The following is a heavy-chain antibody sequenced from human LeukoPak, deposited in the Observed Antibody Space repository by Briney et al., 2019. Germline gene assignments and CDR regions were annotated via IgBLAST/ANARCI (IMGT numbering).Heavy chain of an antibody. CDR2: IYHNGKT. Sequence: ASETLSLTCTVSGGSFSNDYWGWIRQPPGKGLEWIGYIYHNGKTNYNPSLTSRLTISLDTSKTQFSLNLISMTAADTAIYYCARASEGIGFFDYWGQGILVTVSS. CDR1: GGSFSNDY. CDR3: ARASEGIGFFDY. D-gene: IGHD2-2*03. V-gene: IGHV4-59*01. J-gene: IGHJ4*02.